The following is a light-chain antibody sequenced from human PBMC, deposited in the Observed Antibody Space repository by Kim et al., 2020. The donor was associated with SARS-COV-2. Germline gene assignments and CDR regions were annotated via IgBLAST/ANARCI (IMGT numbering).Light chain of an antibody. CDR1: GNGRNT. Sequence: PGGSAARACGASGNGRNTQGWYQKKPGRAARFLIDDVAARAAGIPARVSGSGCESAFSLTTSSRQSDDFAVYYCKQHYSWPRTFGQGTKVDIK. V-gene: IGKV3-15*01. CDR3: KQHYSWPRT. J-gene: IGKJ1*01. CDR2: DVA.